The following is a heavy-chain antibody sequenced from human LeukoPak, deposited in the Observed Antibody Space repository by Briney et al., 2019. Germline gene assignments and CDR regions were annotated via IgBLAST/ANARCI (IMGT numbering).Heavy chain of an antibody. D-gene: IGHD5-18*01. V-gene: IGHV3-23*01. Sequence: GGSLRLSCAASGFTFSSYAMSWVRQAPGKGLEWVSAISGSGGSTYYADSVKGRFTISRDNAKNSLYLQMSRLRAEDTAIYYCARDERHVDTAMSFDLWGRGTLVTVSS. J-gene: IGHJ2*01. CDR1: GFTFSSYA. CDR3: ARDERHVDTAMSFDL. CDR2: ISGSGGST.